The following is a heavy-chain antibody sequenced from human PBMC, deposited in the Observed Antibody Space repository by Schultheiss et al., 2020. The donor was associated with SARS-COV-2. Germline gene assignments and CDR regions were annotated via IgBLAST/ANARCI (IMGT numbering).Heavy chain of an antibody. V-gene: IGHV3-23*01. Sequence: GGSLRLSCAASGFTFSIYGMSWVRQAPGKGLEWVSAISGSGGSTYYADSVKGRFTISRDNSKNTLYLQMNSLRAEDTAVYYCARAAYYDFWSGYYQSYYYYGMDVWGQGTTVTVSS. D-gene: IGHD3-3*01. CDR3: ARAAYYDFWSGYYQSYYYYGMDV. CDR2: ISGSGGST. CDR1: GFTFSIYG. J-gene: IGHJ6*02.